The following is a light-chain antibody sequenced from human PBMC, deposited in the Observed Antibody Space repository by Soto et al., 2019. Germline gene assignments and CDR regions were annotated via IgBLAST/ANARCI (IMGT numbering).Light chain of an antibody. V-gene: IGKV3-15*01. CDR1: QSVSSSY. Sequence: EIVLTQSPGALSLSPGERATLSCRASQSVSSSYLAWYQQKPGQAPRLLIYGASTRATAIPARFTGSGSGTEFTLTISSLQSEDFAVYYCQQYNNWPITFGPGTRLEIK. CDR3: QQYNNWPIT. J-gene: IGKJ5*01. CDR2: GAS.